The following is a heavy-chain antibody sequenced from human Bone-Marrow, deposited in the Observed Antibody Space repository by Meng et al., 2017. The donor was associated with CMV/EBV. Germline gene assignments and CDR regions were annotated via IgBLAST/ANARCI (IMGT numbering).Heavy chain of an antibody. CDR1: GGTFSSYD. CDR2: IIPIFGTA. CDR3: ARDIIVPAIGPNYYYYYGMDV. Sequence: SVKVSCKASGGTFSSYDISWVRQAPGQGLEWMGGIIPIFGTANYAQKFQGRVTITTDESTSTAYMERSSLRSEDTAVYYCARDIIVPAIGPNYYYYYGMDVWGQGTTVTVSS. J-gene: IGHJ6*02. D-gene: IGHD2-2*01. V-gene: IGHV1-69*05.